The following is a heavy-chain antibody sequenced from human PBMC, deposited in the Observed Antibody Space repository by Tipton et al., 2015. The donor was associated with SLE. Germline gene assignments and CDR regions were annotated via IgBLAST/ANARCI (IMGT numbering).Heavy chain of an antibody. V-gene: IGHV4-59*12. CDR2: IYYSGST. CDR1: GGSISSYY. CDR3: ATSSRHHYWYFDL. D-gene: IGHD6-13*01. Sequence: TLSLTCTVSGGSISSYYWSWIRQPPGKGLEWIGYIYYSGSTYYNPSLKSRVTISVDTSKNQFSLKLSSVTAADTAVYYCATSSRHHYWYFDLWGRGTLVTVSS. J-gene: IGHJ2*01.